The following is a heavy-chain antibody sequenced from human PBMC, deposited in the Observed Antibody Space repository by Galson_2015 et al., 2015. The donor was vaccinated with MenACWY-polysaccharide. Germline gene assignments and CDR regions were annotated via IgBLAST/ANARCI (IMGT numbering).Heavy chain of an antibody. V-gene: IGHV3-23*01. Sequence: SLRLSCAASGFIFNNYDMSWVRQAPGKGLEWVSGVSGTGHSTYYADSVKGRFTISRDNSKNTLYLQVNSLRTEDTGVFYCAKDRRPYFYYGMDVWGQGTTVTVSS. J-gene: IGHJ6*02. CDR2: VSGTGHST. CDR1: GFIFNNYD. D-gene: IGHD3-10*01. CDR3: AKDRRPYFYYGMDV.